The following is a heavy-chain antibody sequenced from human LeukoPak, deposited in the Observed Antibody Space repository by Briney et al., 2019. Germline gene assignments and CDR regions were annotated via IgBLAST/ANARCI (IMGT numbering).Heavy chain of an antibody. CDR3: AKEVSNCGGDCYQAYYFDY. Sequence: PGGSLRLSCAASGFTFSNYTMNWVRQAPGKGLEWVAFIRYDGSNKYYANSVKGRFTISRDNSKNTLYLQMNSLRAEDTAVYYCAKEVSNCGGDCYQAYYFDYWGQGTLVTVSS. J-gene: IGHJ4*02. V-gene: IGHV3-30*02. CDR2: IRYDGSNK. D-gene: IGHD2-21*01. CDR1: GFTFSNYT.